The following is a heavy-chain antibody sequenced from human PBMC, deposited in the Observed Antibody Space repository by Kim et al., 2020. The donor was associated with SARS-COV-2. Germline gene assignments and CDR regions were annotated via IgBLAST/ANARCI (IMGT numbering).Heavy chain of an antibody. CDR3: GRHTLRGGYYFDN. CDR2: FCYSVTT. CDR1: GDSISSTNFC. Sequence: SETLSLTCSVSGDSISSTNFCWGWIRQSPGKGLEWIGSFCYSVTTYYNPSLMSRVTISADTSKNRFSLNLRSVSAADTTVYYCGRHTLRGGYYFDNWGQGTEGTVPA. D-gene: IGHD5-12*01. V-gene: IGHV4-39*01. J-gene: IGHJ4*02.